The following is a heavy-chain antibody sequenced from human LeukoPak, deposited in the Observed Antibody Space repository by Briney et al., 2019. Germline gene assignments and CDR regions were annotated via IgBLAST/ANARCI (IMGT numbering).Heavy chain of an antibody. V-gene: IGHV3-7*01. CDR2: IKFGGSER. D-gene: IGHD6-13*01. Sequence: GGSLRLSCAASGLTFRNYWMSWVRQAPGKGLEWVANIKFGGSERYVVDSVKGRFTISRDNAKNSLYLQMNSLRAEDTAVYYCAREPPYSSSWSAFDYWGQGTLVTVSS. CDR1: GLTFRNYW. CDR3: AREPPYSSSWSAFDY. J-gene: IGHJ4*02.